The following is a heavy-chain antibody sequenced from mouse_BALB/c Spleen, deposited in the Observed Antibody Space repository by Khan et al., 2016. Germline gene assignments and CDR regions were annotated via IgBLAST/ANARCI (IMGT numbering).Heavy chain of an antibody. CDR2: INTETGEP. J-gene: IGHJ4*01. CDR3: DRQLGLYYYAMDY. V-gene: IGHV9-2-1*01. D-gene: IGHD3-1*01. Sequence: QIQLVQSGPELKKPGETVKISCKASGYTFTDYSMHWVKQAPGKGLKWMGWINTETGEPTYADDFKGRFAFSLETSASTAYLQINNLKNEDTATYFYDRQLGLYYYAMDYWGQETSVTVSS. CDR1: GYTFTDYS.